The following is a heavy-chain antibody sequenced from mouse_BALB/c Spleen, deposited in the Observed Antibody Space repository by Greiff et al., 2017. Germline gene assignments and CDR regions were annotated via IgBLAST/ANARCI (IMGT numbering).Heavy chain of an antibody. CDR3: AKLYYRYEGPWFAY. J-gene: IGHJ3*01. CDR1: GYTFTSYW. Sequence: VQLQESGAELAKPGASVKMSCKASGYTFTSYWMHWVKQRPGQGLEWIGYINPSTGYTEYNQKFKDKATLTADKSSSTAYMQLSSLTSEDSAVYYCAKLYYRYEGPWFAYWGQGTLVTVSA. V-gene: IGHV1-7*01. CDR2: INPSTGYT. D-gene: IGHD2-14*01.